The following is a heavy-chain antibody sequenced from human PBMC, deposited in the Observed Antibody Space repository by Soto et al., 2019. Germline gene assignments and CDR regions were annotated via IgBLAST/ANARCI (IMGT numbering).Heavy chain of an antibody. J-gene: IGHJ4*02. CDR1: GGSISSSSYY. CDR2: IYYSGST. CDR3: AARGYYGSGSLPTEYYFDY. Sequence: LSLTCTVSGGSISSSSYYWGWIRQPPGKGLEWIGSIYYSGSTYYNPSLKSRVTISVDTSKNQFSLKLSSVTAADTAVYYCAARGYYGSGSLPTEYYFDYWGQGTLVTVSS. D-gene: IGHD3-10*01. V-gene: IGHV4-39*01.